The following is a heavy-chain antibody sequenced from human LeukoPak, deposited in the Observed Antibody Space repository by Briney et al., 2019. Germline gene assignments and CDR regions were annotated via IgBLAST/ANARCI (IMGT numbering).Heavy chain of an antibody. Sequence: GGSLRLSCACAASGFTFSDYSMNWVRQAPGKGLEWVSSISSSSSYIYYADSVKGRFTISRDNAKNSLYLQMNSLRAEDTAVYYCARDQGNSALFVYYGMDAWGQGTTVTVSS. J-gene: IGHJ6*02. CDR3: ARDQGNSALFVYYGMDA. CDR2: ISSSSSYI. V-gene: IGHV3-21*01. D-gene: IGHD1/OR15-1a*01. CDR1: GFTFSDYS.